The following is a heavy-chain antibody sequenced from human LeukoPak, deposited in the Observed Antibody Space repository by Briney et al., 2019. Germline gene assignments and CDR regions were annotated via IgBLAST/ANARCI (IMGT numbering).Heavy chain of an antibody. J-gene: IGHJ6*03. CDR1: RFTFSNYW. V-gene: IGHV3-7*01. CDR3: ARAYYYGSGSYRFPMDV. CDR2: IKQDGSEK. D-gene: IGHD3-10*01. Sequence: AGGSLRLSCAASRFTFSNYWMSWVRQAPGKGLEWVANIKQDGSEKYYVDSVKGRFTISRDNAKNSMYLQMNSLRAEDTAVYYCARAYYYGSGSYRFPMDVWGKGTTVTISS.